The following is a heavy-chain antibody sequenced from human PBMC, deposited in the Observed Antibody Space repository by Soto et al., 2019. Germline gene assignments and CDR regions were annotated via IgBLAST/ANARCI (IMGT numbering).Heavy chain of an antibody. CDR3: ARDQLYYDSSGYFDY. J-gene: IGHJ4*02. D-gene: IGHD3-22*01. CDR2: IWYDGSNK. V-gene: IGHV3-33*01. Sequence: PGGSQRLSCAASGFTFSSYGMHWVRQAPGKGLEWVAVIWYDGSNKYYADSVKGRFTISRDNSKNTLYLQMNSLRAEDTAVYYCARDQLYYDSSGYFDYWGQGTLVTVSS. CDR1: GFTFSSYG.